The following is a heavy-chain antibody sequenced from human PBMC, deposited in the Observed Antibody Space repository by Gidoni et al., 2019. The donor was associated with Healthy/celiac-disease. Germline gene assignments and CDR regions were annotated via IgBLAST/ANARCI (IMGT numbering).Heavy chain of an antibody. CDR3: TARLRITSPFDY. D-gene: IGHD4-17*01. Sequence: EVQLLESGGGLVQPGGSLRLSCAASGFTFSSYAMSWVRQAPGKGLAWVSAISGSGGSTYYADSVKGRFTISRDNSKNTLYLQMNSLRAEDTAVYYCTARLRITSPFDYWGQGTLVTVSS. J-gene: IGHJ4*02. CDR1: GFTFSSYA. CDR2: ISGSGGST. V-gene: IGHV3-23*01.